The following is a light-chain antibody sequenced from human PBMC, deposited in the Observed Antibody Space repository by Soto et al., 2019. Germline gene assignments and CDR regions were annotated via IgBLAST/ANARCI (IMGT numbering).Light chain of an antibody. V-gene: IGKV3-11*01. CDR1: QSITNNY. J-gene: IGKJ4*01. CDR3: QQHSNWPLT. CDR2: DAS. Sequence: EIVWTQSQGTLSLSPGERATISGRASQSITNNYLAWYQQKPGRAHRLLIYDASNRATGIPARFSGSGSGADFTLTISSLEPEDFAVYYCQQHSNWPLTFGGGTQVDIK.